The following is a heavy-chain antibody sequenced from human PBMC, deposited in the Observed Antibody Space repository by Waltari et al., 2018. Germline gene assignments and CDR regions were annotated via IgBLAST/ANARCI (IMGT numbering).Heavy chain of an antibody. CDR1: GYTFTGYY. Sequence: QVQLVQSGAEVKKPGASVKVSCKASGYTFTGYYMHWVRQAPGQGLEWMGRINPNSGGTNYAQKFQGRVTMTRDTSISTAYMELSSLRSEDTGVYFCARDCGIYCSAHWYFDLWGRGTLLTVSS. CDR2: INPNSGGT. CDR3: ARDCGIYCSAHWYFDL. V-gene: IGHV1-2*05. D-gene: IGHD1-20*01. J-gene: IGHJ2*01.